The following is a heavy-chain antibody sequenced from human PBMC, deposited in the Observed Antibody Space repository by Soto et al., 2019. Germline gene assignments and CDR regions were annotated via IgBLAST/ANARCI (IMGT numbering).Heavy chain of an antibody. Sequence: SVKVSCKASGGTFSSYAISWVRQAPGQGLEWVGGIIPIFGTANYAQKFQGRVTITADESTSTAYMELSSLRSEDTAVYYCARSYDFWSGYYGYYYYYGMDVWGQGTTVTVPS. V-gene: IGHV1-69*13. CDR3: ARSYDFWSGYYGYYYYYGMDV. CDR1: GGTFSSYA. CDR2: IIPIFGTA. D-gene: IGHD3-3*01. J-gene: IGHJ6*02.